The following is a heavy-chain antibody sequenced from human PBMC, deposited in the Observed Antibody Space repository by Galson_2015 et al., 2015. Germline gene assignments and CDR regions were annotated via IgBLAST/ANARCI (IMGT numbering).Heavy chain of an antibody. V-gene: IGHV1-18*01. CDR2: INAYNGKT. CDR1: GYTFTSYC. CDR3: ARDLTIFGVLISDY. D-gene: IGHD3-3*01. Sequence: SVTVSCKASGYTFTSYCISWVRQAPGQGLGLEWLGWINAYNGKTNYAQNLQGRVTMTTDTSTSTAYMELRSLRSDDTAIYYCARDLTIFGVLISDYWGQGTLVTVSP. J-gene: IGHJ4*02.